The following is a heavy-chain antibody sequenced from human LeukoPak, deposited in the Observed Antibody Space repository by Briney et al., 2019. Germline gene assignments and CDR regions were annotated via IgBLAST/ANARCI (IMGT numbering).Heavy chain of an antibody. CDR2: ISAYNGNT. Sequence: ASVKVSCKASGYTFTSYGISWVRQAPGQGLEWMGCISAYNGNTNYAQKLQGRVTMTTDTSTSTAYMELRSLRSDDTAVYYCARARPYYSSSWPFDYWGQGTLVTVSS. CDR1: GYTFTSYG. J-gene: IGHJ4*02. CDR3: ARARPYYSSSWPFDY. D-gene: IGHD6-13*01. V-gene: IGHV1-18*01.